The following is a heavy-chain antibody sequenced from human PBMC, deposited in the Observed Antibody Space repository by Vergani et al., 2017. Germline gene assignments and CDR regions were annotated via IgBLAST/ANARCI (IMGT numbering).Heavy chain of an antibody. V-gene: IGHV3-21*01. Sequence: EVQLVESGGGLIQPGGSLRLSCAASGFTVSSNYMSWVRQAPGKGLEWVSSISSSSSYIYYADSVKGRFTISRDNAKNSLYLQMNSLSAEATAVYYCARERADIVATKGEYWGQGTLVSVPS. D-gene: IGHD5-12*01. J-gene: IGHJ4*02. CDR2: ISSSSSYI. CDR3: ARERADIVATKGEY. CDR1: GFTVSSNY.